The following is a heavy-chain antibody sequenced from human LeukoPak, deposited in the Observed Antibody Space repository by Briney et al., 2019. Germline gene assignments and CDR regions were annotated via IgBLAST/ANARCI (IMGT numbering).Heavy chain of an antibody. CDR3: AKVDQWLVSIHSEYYFDY. V-gene: IGHV3-30*18. D-gene: IGHD6-19*01. J-gene: IGHJ4*02. CDR1: GFTFSSYA. Sequence: GGSLRLSCAASGFTFSSYAMSWVRQAPGKGLEWVAVISYDGSNKYYADSVKGRFTISRDNSKNTLYLQMNSLRAEDTAVYYCAKVDQWLVSIHSEYYFDYWGQGTLVTVSS. CDR2: ISYDGSNK.